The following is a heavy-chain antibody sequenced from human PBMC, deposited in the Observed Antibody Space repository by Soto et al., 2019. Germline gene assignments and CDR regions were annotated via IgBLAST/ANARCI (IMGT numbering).Heavy chain of an antibody. CDR1: GGSISSGGYY. CDR2: IYYSGST. J-gene: IGHJ5*02. Sequence: SETLSLTCTVSGGSISSGGYYWSWIRQHPGKGLEWIGYIYYSGSTYYNPSLKSRVTISVDTSKNQFSLKLSSVTAADTAVYYCAREHSSSWYGNNWFDPWGQGTLVTVS. V-gene: IGHV4-31*03. CDR3: AREHSSSWYGNNWFDP. D-gene: IGHD6-13*01.